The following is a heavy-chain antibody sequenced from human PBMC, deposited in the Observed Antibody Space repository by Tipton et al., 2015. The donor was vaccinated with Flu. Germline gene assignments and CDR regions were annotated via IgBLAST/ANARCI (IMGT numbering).Heavy chain of an antibody. D-gene: IGHD3-16*02. CDR3: ARSSGHYDYVWGGYRLDAFDI. CDR1: GFTVRSNY. V-gene: IGHV3-53*01. J-gene: IGHJ3*02. CDR2: IYSGGTT. Sequence: GSLRLSCAASGFTVRSNYMNWVRQAPGKGLEWVSVIYSGGTTYYADSVQGRFTISRDNSKNTLYLQINSLSAEDTAVYYCARSSGHYDYVWGGYRLDAFDIWGQGTMVTVSS.